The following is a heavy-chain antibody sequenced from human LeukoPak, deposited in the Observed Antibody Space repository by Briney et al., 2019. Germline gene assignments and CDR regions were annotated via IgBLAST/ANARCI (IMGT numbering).Heavy chain of an antibody. V-gene: IGHV3-53*05. D-gene: IGHD6-19*01. CDR1: GFTVSSNY. CDR3: ARDRSSGWSGNWFDP. CDR2: IYSGGST. J-gene: IGHJ5*02. Sequence: GGSLRLSCAASGFTVSSNYMSWVRQAPGKGLEWVSVIYSGGSTYYADSVKGRFTISRDNARNSLYLQMNSLRVEDTAVYYCARDRSSGWSGNWFDPWGQGTLVTVSS.